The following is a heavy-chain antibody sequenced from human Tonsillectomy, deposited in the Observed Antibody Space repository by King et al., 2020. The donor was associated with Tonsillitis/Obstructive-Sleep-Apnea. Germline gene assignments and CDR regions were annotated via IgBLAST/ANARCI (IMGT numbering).Heavy chain of an antibody. Sequence: VQLVESGGGVVQPGRSLRLSCAASGFTFSSYAMHWVRQAPGKGLEWVAVISYDGSHKYYADSVKGRFTISRDNSKNTLYLQMDSLRAEDTAVYYCARDGGSNGYNLVSYYYYSMDVWGKGTTVTVSS. CDR1: GFTFSSYA. CDR3: ARDGGSNGYNLVSYYYYSMDV. J-gene: IGHJ6*03. D-gene: IGHD5-24*01. V-gene: IGHV3-30*04. CDR2: ISYDGSHK.